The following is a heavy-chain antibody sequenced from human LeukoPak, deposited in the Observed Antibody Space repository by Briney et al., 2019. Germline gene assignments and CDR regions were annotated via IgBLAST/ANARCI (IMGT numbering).Heavy chain of an antibody. D-gene: IGHD4-17*01. Sequence: GGSLRLSCAASGFTFSSHAMSWVRQAPGKGLEWVSAIGDDVVSTYYAESVKGRFTISRDNSKNTLCLQMNSLRAEDTAVYYCARDEYGDYVSDAFDIWGQGTMVTVSS. CDR3: ARDEYGDYVSDAFDI. V-gene: IGHV3-23*01. CDR1: GFTFSSHA. CDR2: IGDDVVST. J-gene: IGHJ3*02.